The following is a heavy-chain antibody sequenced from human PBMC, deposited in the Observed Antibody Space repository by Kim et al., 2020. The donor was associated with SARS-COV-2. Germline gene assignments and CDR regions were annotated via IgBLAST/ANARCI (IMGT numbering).Heavy chain of an antibody. CDR1: GGSISSGDYY. V-gene: IGHV4-30-4*01. CDR3: ASLGTIIAVAGGFDY. D-gene: IGHD6-19*01. Sequence: SETLSLTCTVSGGSISSGDYYWSWIRQPPGKGLEWIGYIYYSGSTYYNPSLKSRVTISVDTSKNQFSLKLSSVTAADTAVYYCASLGTIIAVAGGFDYWGQGTLVTVSS. CDR2: IYYSGST. J-gene: IGHJ4*02.